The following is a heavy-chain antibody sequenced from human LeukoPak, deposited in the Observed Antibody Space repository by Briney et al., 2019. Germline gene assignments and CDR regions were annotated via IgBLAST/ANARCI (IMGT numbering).Heavy chain of an antibody. CDR2: ISGSGGST. CDR1: GFTFSSYA. D-gene: IGHD3-10*01. V-gene: IGHV3-23*01. Sequence: PGGSLRLSCAASGFTFSSYALSWVRQAPGKGLELVSAISGSGGSTYYADSVKGRFTISRDNSKNTLYLQMNSLRAEDTAVYYCAKAPFITMVRGVISSYFDYWGQGTLVTVSS. J-gene: IGHJ4*02. CDR3: AKAPFITMVRGVISSYFDY.